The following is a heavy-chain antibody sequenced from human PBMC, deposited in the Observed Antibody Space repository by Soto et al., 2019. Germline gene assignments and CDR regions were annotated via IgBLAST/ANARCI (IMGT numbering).Heavy chain of an antibody. CDR1: GGPFSSHT. D-gene: IGHD4-17*01. CDR2: IIPALGTT. Sequence: QDQLVQSGAEVKKPGSSVKVSCKAFGGPFSSHTFSWVRQAPGQGLEWMGRIIPALGTTTYAQKFQGRVTITADEPVTTVYMERTSLRTEDAAVDYWAGPDFGAYWYFDLGGRGTLVTVSS. V-gene: IGHV1-69*08. CDR3: AGPDFGAYWYFDL. J-gene: IGHJ2*01.